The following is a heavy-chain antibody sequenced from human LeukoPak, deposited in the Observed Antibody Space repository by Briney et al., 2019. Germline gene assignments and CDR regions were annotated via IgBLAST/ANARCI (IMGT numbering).Heavy chain of an antibody. V-gene: IGHV3-7*05. J-gene: IGHJ4*02. CDR2: INPDGSDK. Sequence: RGSLRLSCAAFGFNFSNYRMTWVGQAPGKGLEWVANINPDGSDKHYVGSVEGRFTISKGNAKNSLYLQMNSLRAEDTAVYYCTTRGGDWYEGEYGREGALVTVSS. CDR1: GFNFSNYR. D-gene: IGHD6-19*01. CDR3: TTRGGDWYEGEY.